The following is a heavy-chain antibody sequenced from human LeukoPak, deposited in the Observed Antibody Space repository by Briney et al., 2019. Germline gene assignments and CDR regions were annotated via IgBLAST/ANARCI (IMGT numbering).Heavy chain of an antibody. Sequence: GGSLRLSCAASGFTFDDYGMSWVRQAPGKGLEWVSGINWNGGSTGYADSVKGRFTISRDNAKNSLYLQMNSLRAEDTALYYCARGYSYGFWVDTYYFDYWGQGTLVTVSS. D-gene: IGHD5-18*01. J-gene: IGHJ4*02. V-gene: IGHV3-20*04. CDR1: GFTFDDYG. CDR3: ARGYSYGFWVDTYYFDY. CDR2: INWNGGST.